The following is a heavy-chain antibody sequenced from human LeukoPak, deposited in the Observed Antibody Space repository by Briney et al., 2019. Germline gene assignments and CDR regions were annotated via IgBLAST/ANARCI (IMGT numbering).Heavy chain of an antibody. Sequence: GESLKISCKGSGYSFTDYWIAWVRQMPGKGLELMGIIYPDDSDTRYSPSFQGQVTISADKSISTAYLQWSSLKASDTAMYYCARRAGAAAGTLLDYWGQGTLVTVSS. D-gene: IGHD6-13*01. J-gene: IGHJ4*02. V-gene: IGHV5-51*01. CDR3: ARRAGAAAGTLLDY. CDR2: IYPDDSDT. CDR1: GYSFTDYW.